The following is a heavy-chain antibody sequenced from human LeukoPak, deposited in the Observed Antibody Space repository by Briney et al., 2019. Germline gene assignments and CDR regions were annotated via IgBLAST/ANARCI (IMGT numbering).Heavy chain of an antibody. J-gene: IGHJ5*02. CDR3: ARGVGTVTTEDWFDP. CDR1: GYSFTSHW. Sequence: PGESLKISCKGSGYSFTSHWISWVRQMPGKGLEWMGRIDPSDSYTHYSPSFRGHVTMSADKSISTAYLQWSSLKASDTAMYYCARGVGTVTTEDWFDPWGQGTLVTVSS. CDR2: IDPSDSYT. V-gene: IGHV5-10-1*01. D-gene: IGHD4-17*01.